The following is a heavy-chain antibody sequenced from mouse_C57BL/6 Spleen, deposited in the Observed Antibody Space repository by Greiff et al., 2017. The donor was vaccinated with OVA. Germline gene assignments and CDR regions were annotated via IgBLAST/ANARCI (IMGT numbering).Heavy chain of an antibody. V-gene: IGHV3-6*01. CDR3: ARDPYFDY. J-gene: IGHJ2*01. Sequence: EVQRVESGPGLVKPSQSLSLTCSVTGYSITSGYYWNWIRQFPGNKLEWMGYISYDGSNNYNPSLKNRISITRDTSKNQFFLKLNSVTTEDTATYYCARDPYFDYWGQGTTLTVSS. CDR2: ISYDGSN. CDR1: GYSITSGYY.